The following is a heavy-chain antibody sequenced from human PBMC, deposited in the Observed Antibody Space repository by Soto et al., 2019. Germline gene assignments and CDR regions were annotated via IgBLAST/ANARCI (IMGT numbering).Heavy chain of an antibody. CDR1: GGSISSSSYY. CDR3: ARHKYQESSSWPPKPNYYYMDV. D-gene: IGHD6-13*01. J-gene: IGHJ6*03. CDR2: IYYSGST. Sequence: LQLQESGPGLVKPSETLSLTCTVSGGSISSSSYYWGWIRQPPGKGLEWIGSIYYSGSTYYNPSLKRRVTISVDTSMNQFSRKLSSVTAADTAVYYCARHKYQESSSWPPKPNYYYMDVWGKGTTVTVSS. V-gene: IGHV4-39*01.